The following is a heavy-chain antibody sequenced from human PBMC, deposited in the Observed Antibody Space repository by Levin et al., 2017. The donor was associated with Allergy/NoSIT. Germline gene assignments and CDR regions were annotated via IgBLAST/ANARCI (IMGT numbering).Heavy chain of an antibody. CDR2: ISSSSSTI. D-gene: IGHD6-19*01. V-gene: IGHV3-48*01. CDR1: GFTFSSYS. CDR3: ARAPSQQWLVPPFDY. Sequence: ETLSLTCAASGFTFSSYSMNWVRQAPGKGLEWVSYISSSSSTIYYADSVKGRFTISRDNAKNSLYLQMNSLRAEDTAVYYCARAPSQQWLVPPFDYWGQGTLVTVSS. J-gene: IGHJ4*02.